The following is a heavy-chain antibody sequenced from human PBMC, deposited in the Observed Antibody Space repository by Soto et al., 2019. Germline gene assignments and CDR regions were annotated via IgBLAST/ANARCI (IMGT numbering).Heavy chain of an antibody. CDR3: ARGSQVRAGYFDF. V-gene: IGHV3-11*01. CDR1: GFIFSDYY. Sequence: QVQLVESGGGLVKPGGSLRLSCAASGFIFSDYYMIWIRQAPGKGLEWVSYISSSGSTIYYADSVKGRFTISRDNAKNSLERQMNSLRAGDTAGYYGARGSQVRAGYFDFWGQGTLVTVSS. J-gene: IGHJ4*02. D-gene: IGHD6-13*01. CDR2: ISSSGSTI.